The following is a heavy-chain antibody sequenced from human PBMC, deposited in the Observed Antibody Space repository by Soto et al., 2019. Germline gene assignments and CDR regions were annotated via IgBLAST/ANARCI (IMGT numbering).Heavy chain of an antibody. CDR3: TKSDGCGGGACYTGTYYYFDV. Sequence: GGSLRLSCAASGFPSSTYALNWVRQAPGKGPEWVSTISESGHHTHYADSVKGRFTISRDKSKNTLSLQMNSLGVDDTAIYYCTKSDGCGGGACYTGTYYYFDVWGRGTLVTVSS. J-gene: IGHJ2*01. V-gene: IGHV3-23*01. CDR2: ISESGHHT. D-gene: IGHD3-16*02. CDR1: GFPSSTYA.